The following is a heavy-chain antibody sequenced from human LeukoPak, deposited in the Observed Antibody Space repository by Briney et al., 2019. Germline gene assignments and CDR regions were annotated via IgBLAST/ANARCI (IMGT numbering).Heavy chain of an antibody. CDR1: GRSFSGYY. CDR3: ARDHYGDPIDY. CDR2: INHSGST. D-gene: IGHD4-17*01. V-gene: IGHV4-34*01. Sequence: PSETLSLTCAVYGRSFSGYYWSWIRQPPGKGLEWIGEINHSGSTNYNPSLKSRVTISVDTSKNQFSLKLSSVTAADTAVYYCARDHYGDPIDYWGQGTLVTVSS. J-gene: IGHJ4*02.